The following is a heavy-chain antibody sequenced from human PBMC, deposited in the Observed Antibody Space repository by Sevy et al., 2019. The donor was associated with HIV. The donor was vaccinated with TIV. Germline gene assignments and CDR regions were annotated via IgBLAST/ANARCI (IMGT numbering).Heavy chain of an antibody. CDR2: ISYSGNT. D-gene: IGHD4-17*01. V-gene: IGHV4-30-4*01. J-gene: IGHJ3*02. CDR1: GGSISSSDYY. Sequence: ASETLSLTCTVPGGSISSSDYYWSWIRQPPGKGLEWIGYISYSGNTYYSPSLKSRVTISGDTSQNQFSLKLSSVTAADTAVYYCARRLYGDYSDAFDIWGQGTVVTVSS. CDR3: ARRLYGDYSDAFDI.